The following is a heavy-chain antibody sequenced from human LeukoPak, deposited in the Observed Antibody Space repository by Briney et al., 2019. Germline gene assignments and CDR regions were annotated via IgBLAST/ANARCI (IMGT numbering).Heavy chain of an antibody. V-gene: IGHV4-59*08. D-gene: IGHD3-3*01. CDR2: IYYSGRT. CDR1: GGSISSYY. Sequence: PSETLSLTCTVSGGSISSYYWSWIRQPPGKGLEWIGYIYYSGRTNYNPSLKSRVTISVDTSKNQFSLKLSSVTAADTAVYYCARLDDFGPGGRDAYYMDVWGKGTTVTVSS. J-gene: IGHJ6*03. CDR3: ARLDDFGPGGRDAYYMDV.